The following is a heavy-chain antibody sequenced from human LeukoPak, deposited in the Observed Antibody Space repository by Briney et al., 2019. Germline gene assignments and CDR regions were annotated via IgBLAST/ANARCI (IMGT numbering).Heavy chain of an antibody. J-gene: IGHJ5*02. D-gene: IGHD2-2*01. CDR3: ARDPSCSSTSCYQGWFDP. V-gene: IGHV1-18*01. Sequence: ASVKVSCKASGYTFTSYGISWVRQAPGQGLEWMGWISAYNGNTNYAQKLQGRVTMTTDTSTSTAYMELRSLRSDDTAVYYCARDPSCSSTSCYQGWFDPWGQGTLVTVSS. CDR1: GYTFTSYG. CDR2: ISAYNGNT.